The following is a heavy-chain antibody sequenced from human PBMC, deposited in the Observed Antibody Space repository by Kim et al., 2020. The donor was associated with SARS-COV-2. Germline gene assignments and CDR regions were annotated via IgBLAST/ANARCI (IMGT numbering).Heavy chain of an antibody. J-gene: IGHJ4*02. CDR2: IIPYNGKT. CDR3: ARFWGNWNYLDNN. Sequence: ASVKVSCTASGYTFTSYSIGWVRQAPGQGLECMGWIIPYNGKTNYAEKFQGRVTMTTDTSTSTAYMELRSLRSDDTAVYYCARFWGNWNYLDNNWGQGTLVTVSS. CDR1: GYTFTSYS. D-gene: IGHD1-7*01. V-gene: IGHV1-18*01.